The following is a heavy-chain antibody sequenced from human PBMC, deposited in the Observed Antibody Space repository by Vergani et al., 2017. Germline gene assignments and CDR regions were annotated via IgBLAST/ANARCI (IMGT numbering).Heavy chain of an antibody. CDR3: ARGAHLGMDV. Sequence: QVQLQESGPGLVKPSETLSLTCTVSGGSISSYYWSWIRQPPGKGLEWIGYIYYSGSTNYNPSLKSRVTISVYTSKNQFSLKLRSVTDADTAVYYCARGAHLGMDVWGKGTTVTVSS. CDR2: IYYSGST. V-gene: IGHV4-59*01. CDR1: GGSISSYY. J-gene: IGHJ6*04.